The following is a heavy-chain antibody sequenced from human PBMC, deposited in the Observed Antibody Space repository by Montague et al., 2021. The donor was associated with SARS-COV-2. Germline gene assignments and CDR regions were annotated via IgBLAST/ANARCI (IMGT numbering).Heavy chain of an antibody. CDR3: ARLKRYFDSSGSPSAFDF. V-gene: IGHV4-39*02. J-gene: IGHJ3*01. CDR2: IYYTGNT. D-gene: IGHD3-22*01. Sequence: SETLSLTCTVSGGSITNNIDYWAWIRQPPGKGLEWIGSIYYTGNTYYNPSLKSRVTISVVTSKNHFTLKLSSVIAAETAVYYCARLKRYFDSSGSPSAFDFWGQGTKVTVSS. CDR1: GGSITNNIDY.